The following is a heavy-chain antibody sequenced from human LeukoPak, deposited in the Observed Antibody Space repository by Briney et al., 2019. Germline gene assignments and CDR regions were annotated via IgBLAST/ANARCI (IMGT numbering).Heavy chain of an antibody. Sequence: GGSLRLSCAASGFTVSSNYMSWVRQAPGKGLEWVSVIYSGDNTYYADSVKGRFTISRDDSKSTLYLQMNSLRAEDTAVYYCARDHTCYYDSSESAFDIWGQGTMVTVSS. CDR3: ARDHTCYYDSSESAFDI. J-gene: IGHJ3*02. V-gene: IGHV3-66*01. CDR2: IYSGDNT. D-gene: IGHD3-22*01. CDR1: GFTVSSNY.